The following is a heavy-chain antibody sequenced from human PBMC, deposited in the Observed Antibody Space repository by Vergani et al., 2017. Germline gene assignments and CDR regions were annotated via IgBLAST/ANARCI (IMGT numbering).Heavy chain of an antibody. V-gene: IGHV3-21*01. CDR1: GFTFSSYS. D-gene: IGHD3-3*01. Sequence: EVQLVESGGGLVKPGGSLRLSCAASGFTFSSYSMNWVRQAPGKGLEWVSSISSSSSYIYYADSVKGRFTISRDNAKNSLYLQMNSLRAEDTAVYYCARDHLDYDFWSGYYFDPPLGYWGQGTLVTVSS. CDR3: ARDHLDYDFWSGYYFDPPLGY. J-gene: IGHJ4*02. CDR2: ISSSSSYI.